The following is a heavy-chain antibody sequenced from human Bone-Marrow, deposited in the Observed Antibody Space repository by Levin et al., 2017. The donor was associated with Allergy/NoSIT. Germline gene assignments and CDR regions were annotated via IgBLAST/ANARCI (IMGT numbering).Heavy chain of an antibody. CDR1: GYTFTGYY. V-gene: IGHV1-2*04. CDR2: INPNSGGT. CDR3: ARDPGYSSKGVTGWFDP. Sequence: ASVKVSCKASGYTFTGYYMHWVRQAPGQGLEWMGWINPNSGGTNYAQKFQGWVTMTRDTSISTAYMELSRLRSDDTAVYYCARDPGYSSKGVTGWFDPWGQGTLVTVSS. J-gene: IGHJ5*02. D-gene: IGHD6-13*01.